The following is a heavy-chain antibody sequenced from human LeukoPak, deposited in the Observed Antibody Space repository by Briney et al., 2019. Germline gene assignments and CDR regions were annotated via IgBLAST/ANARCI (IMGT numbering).Heavy chain of an antibody. CDR3: AKDLGRGIGGGYSYGYWPSSQISYYYYGMDV. J-gene: IGHJ6*02. CDR1: GGSFSGYY. CDR2: INHSGST. D-gene: IGHD5-18*01. Sequence: PSETLSLTCAVYGGSFSGYYWSWIRQPPGKGLEWIGEINHSGSTNYNPSLKSRVTISVDTSKNQFSLKLSSVTAADTAVYYCAKDLGRGIGGGYSYGYWPSSQISYYYYGMDVWGQGTTVTVSS. V-gene: IGHV4-34*01.